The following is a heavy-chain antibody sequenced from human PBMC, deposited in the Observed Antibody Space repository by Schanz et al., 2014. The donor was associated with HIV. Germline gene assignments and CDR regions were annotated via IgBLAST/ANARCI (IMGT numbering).Heavy chain of an antibody. CDR2: TSYVANNE. Sequence: QVQLVQSGGGVVQPGRSLRLSCAVSGFTFNNFGMHWVRQAPGKGLEWVAVTSYVANNEKYADSVKGRFTVSRDNSKNTLYLQMNSLRAEDTAVYYCAKVEGQVSGSAQGEFDHWGQGTVVTVSS. CDR1: GFTFNNFG. CDR3: AKVEGQVSGSAQGEFDH. V-gene: IGHV3-30*18. J-gene: IGHJ4*02. D-gene: IGHD3-10*01.